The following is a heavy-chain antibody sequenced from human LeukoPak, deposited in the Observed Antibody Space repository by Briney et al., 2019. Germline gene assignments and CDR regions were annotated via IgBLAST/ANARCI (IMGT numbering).Heavy chain of an antibody. CDR2: ISYDGSNK. Sequence: PGGSLRLSCAASGFTFSSYAMHWVRQAPGKGLEWVAVISYDGSNKYYADSVKGRFTISRDNSKNTLYLQMNSLRAEDTAVYYCAKGYSYGVRWYYFDYWGQGTLVTASS. CDR3: AKGYSYGVRWYYFDY. V-gene: IGHV3-30*04. D-gene: IGHD5-18*01. CDR1: GFTFSSYA. J-gene: IGHJ4*02.